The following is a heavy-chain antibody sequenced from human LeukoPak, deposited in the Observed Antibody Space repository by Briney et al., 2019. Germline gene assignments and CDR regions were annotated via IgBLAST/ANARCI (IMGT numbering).Heavy chain of an antibody. J-gene: IGHJ4*02. CDR3: ARVKYYDSSGYPL. CDR1: GFTFSDYY. CDR2: ISSSGSTI. V-gene: IGHV3-11*01. D-gene: IGHD3-22*01. Sequence: EGSLRLSCAASGFTFSDYYMSWIRQAPGKGLEWVSYISSSGSTIYYADSVKGRFTISRDNAKNSLYLQMNSLRAEDTAVYYCARVKYYDSSGYPLWGQGTLVTVSS.